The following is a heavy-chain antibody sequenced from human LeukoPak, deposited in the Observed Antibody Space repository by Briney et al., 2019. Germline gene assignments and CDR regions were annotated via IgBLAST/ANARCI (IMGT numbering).Heavy chain of an antibody. CDR2: IHYSGTT. Sequence: SETLSLTCTVSGGSISDKYWSWIRQLPGKGLEWIGYIHYSGTTSYNPSLKSRVVISVDTSKNQFPLKLNSVTAADTAMYYCATVPGYSYGYGYFDYWGQGTLVTVSS. CDR1: GGSISDKY. J-gene: IGHJ4*02. D-gene: IGHD5-18*01. V-gene: IGHV4-59*01. CDR3: ATVPGYSYGYGYFDY.